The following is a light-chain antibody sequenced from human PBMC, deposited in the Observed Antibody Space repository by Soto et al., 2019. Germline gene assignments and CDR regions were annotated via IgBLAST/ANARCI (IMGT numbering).Light chain of an antibody. CDR3: QQRSTWPPWT. Sequence: EIVLTQSPATLSLSPGERATLSCRASQSVGNYLAWYQQKPGQAPRLLIYTASNRATGIPARFSGSGSGTDFTLTISSLEPEDFAVYYCQQRSTWPPWTFGQGTKVEIK. CDR2: TAS. CDR1: QSVGNY. J-gene: IGKJ1*01. V-gene: IGKV3-11*01.